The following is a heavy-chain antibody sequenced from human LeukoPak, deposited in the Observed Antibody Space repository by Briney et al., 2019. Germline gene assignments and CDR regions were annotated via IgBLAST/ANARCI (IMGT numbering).Heavy chain of an antibody. CDR2: IIPIFGPA. CDR1: GGTFSSYA. Sequence: ASVKVSCKASGGTFSSYAISWVRQAPGQGLEWMAGIIPIFGPANYAQKFQGRVTITADESTSTAYMELSSLRSEDTAEYYCARDGGTIRIAADWGAFDIWGQGTMVAVSS. J-gene: IGHJ3*02. V-gene: IGHV1-69*13. CDR3: ARDGGTIRIAADWGAFDI. D-gene: IGHD6-13*01.